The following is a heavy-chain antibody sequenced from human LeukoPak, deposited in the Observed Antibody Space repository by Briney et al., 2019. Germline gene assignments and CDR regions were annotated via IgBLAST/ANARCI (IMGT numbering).Heavy chain of an antibody. CDR1: GGTFSSYA. V-gene: IGHV1-69*13. J-gene: IGHJ5*02. D-gene: IGHD2-2*01. CDR3: ARDHAPGPAASWNWFDP. CDR2: IIPIFGTA. Sequence: SVKVSCKASGGTFSSYAISWVRQAPGQGLEWMGGIIPIFGTANYAQKFQGRVTITADESTSTAYMELSSLRSEDTAVYYCARDHAPGPAASWNWFDPWGQGTLVTVSS.